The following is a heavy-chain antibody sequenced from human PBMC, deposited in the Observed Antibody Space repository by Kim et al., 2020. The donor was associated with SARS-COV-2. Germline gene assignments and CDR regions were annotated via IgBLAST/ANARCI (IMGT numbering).Heavy chain of an antibody. V-gene: IGHV1-8*01. Sequence: ASVKVSCKASGYTFTSYDINWVRQATGQGLEWMGWMNPNSGNTGYAQKFQGRVTMTRNTSISTAYMELSSLRSEDTAVYYCARSLPPLSWFNPWGQGTLVTVSS. CDR3: ARSLPPLSWFNP. CDR1: GYTFTSYD. J-gene: IGHJ5*02. CDR2: MNPNSGNT.